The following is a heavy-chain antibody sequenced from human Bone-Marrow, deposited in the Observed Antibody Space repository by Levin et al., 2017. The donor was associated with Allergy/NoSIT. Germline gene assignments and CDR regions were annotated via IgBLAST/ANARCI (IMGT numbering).Heavy chain of an antibody. CDR3: ARETRGWRRYFYYMDV. D-gene: IGHD6-19*01. Sequence: ASVKVSCKASGDTFSNYDINWVRQATGQGLEWMGWMSPNSGDLGYAPKFQGRVTMTRDTSTTTAYMELSSLKSEDSAVYYCARETRGWRRYFYYMDVWGEGTAVTVSS. CDR1: GDTFSNYD. J-gene: IGHJ6*03. V-gene: IGHV1-8*02. CDR2: MSPNSGDL.